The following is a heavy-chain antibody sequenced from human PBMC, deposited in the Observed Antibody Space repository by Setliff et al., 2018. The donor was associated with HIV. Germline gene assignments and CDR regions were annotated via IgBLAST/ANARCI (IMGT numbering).Heavy chain of an antibody. CDR2: IYFNGST. J-gene: IGHJ4*02. D-gene: IGHD1-26*01. V-gene: IGHV4-31*03. Sequence: SETLSLTCTVSGGPISSGGYYWSWVRQHAGKGLEWIGYIYFNGSTYYNPSLKSRLTISVDTSKDQFSLRLTSVTAADTAVYYCARGKWEGLHHYFFDYWGQGALVTVSS. CDR1: GGPISSGGYY. CDR3: ARGKWEGLHHYFFDY.